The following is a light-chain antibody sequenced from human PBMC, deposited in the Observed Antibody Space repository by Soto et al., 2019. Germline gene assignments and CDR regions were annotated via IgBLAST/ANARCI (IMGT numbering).Light chain of an antibody. J-gene: IGKJ2*01. CDR3: MQALHTPYT. V-gene: IGKV2-28*01. Sequence: DIVMTQSPLSLPVTSGEPASISCRSSQSLLHGNGYNYLEWYLQKPGQSPQLLIYLGSNRASGVPDRFSGSGSGTDFTLKISRVEAEDVGIYYCMQALHTPYTFGQGTKVEVK. CDR1: QSLLHGNGYNY. CDR2: LGS.